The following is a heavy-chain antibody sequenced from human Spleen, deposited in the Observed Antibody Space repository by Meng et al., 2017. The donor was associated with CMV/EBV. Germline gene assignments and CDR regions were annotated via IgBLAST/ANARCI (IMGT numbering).Heavy chain of an antibody. CDR2: INPYSGGT. Sequence: ASVKVSCKASGYTFTGYYIHWVRQAPGQGLEWMGWINPYSGGTNYAQKFQGRVTMTRDTSISTAYMDLSRLTSDDTAVYYCARGGIAAFQHWGQGTLVTVSS. V-gene: IGHV1-2*02. D-gene: IGHD6-13*01. CDR1: GYTFTGYY. CDR3: ARGGIAAFQH. J-gene: IGHJ1*01.